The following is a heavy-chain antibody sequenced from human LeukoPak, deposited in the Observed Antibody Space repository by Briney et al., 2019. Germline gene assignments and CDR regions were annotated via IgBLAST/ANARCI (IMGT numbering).Heavy chain of an antibody. Sequence: GESLKISCKGSGYSFTSYWIGWVRQMPGKGLEWMGIIYPGDSDTRYSPSFQGQVTISADKSISTAYLQWSSLKASDTAMYYCARQTRKEYGDYVSPTTYYYYYYMDVWGKGTTVTVSS. CDR1: GYSFTSYW. CDR2: IYPGDSDT. J-gene: IGHJ6*03. CDR3: ARQTRKEYGDYVSPTTYYYYYYMDV. V-gene: IGHV5-51*01. D-gene: IGHD4-17*01.